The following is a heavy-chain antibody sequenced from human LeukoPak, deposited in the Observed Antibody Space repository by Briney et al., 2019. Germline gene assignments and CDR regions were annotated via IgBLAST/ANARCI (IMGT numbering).Heavy chain of an antibody. Sequence: GGSLRLSCAASGFTFTTYAMNWVRQAPGKGLEWVSGISGSGGSTYYADSVKGRFTISRDNSKNTLYLQMNSLRAEDTAVYYCAKDGKKGFDPWGQGTLVTVSS. V-gene: IGHV3-23*01. J-gene: IGHJ5*02. D-gene: IGHD1-26*01. CDR1: GFTFTTYA. CDR2: ISGSGGST. CDR3: AKDGKKGFDP.